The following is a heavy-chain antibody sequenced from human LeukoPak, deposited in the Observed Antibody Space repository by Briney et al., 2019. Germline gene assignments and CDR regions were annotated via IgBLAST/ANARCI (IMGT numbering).Heavy chain of an antibody. D-gene: IGHD3-16*01. CDR3: ASGPWGRRDY. CDR2: TYYRSRWYN. Sequence: SQTLSLTCAISGDSVSSNSWNWIRQSPSRGLEWLGRTYYRSRWYNDYAVSVQSRITINPDTSKNQLSLRLTSVTAADTAVYYCASGPWGRRDYWGQGTLVTVSS. J-gene: IGHJ4*02. CDR1: GDSVSSNS. V-gene: IGHV6-1*01.